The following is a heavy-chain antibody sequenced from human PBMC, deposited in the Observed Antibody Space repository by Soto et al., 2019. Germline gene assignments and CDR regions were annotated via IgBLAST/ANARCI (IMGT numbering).Heavy chain of an antibody. CDR1: GGSISSGGDY. J-gene: IGHJ4*02. V-gene: IGHV4-31*09. Sequence: SETRSLTCTVSGGSISSGGDYWSWIRQHPGKGLEWIGYIYYSGSTYYNPPLKSRVTISVDKSKNQFSLKLMSLSAADTAVYYSCRLEGLATLSYYLDYWGQGALDIVSS. D-gene: IGHD1-1*01. CDR3: CRLEGLATLSYYLDY. CDR2: IYYSGST.